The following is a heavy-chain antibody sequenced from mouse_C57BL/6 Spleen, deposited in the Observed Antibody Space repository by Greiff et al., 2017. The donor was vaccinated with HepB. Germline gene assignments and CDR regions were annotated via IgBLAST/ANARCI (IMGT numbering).Heavy chain of an antibody. D-gene: IGHD6-1*01. Sequence: VQLVESGPELVKPGASVKISCKASGYSFTSYYIHWVKQRPGQGLEWIGWIYPGSGNTKYNEKFKGKATLTADTSSSTAYMQLSSLTSEDSAVYYCARGSNYAMDYWGQGTSVTVSS. J-gene: IGHJ4*01. CDR1: GYSFTSYY. CDR2: IYPGSGNT. V-gene: IGHV1-66*01. CDR3: ARGSNYAMDY.